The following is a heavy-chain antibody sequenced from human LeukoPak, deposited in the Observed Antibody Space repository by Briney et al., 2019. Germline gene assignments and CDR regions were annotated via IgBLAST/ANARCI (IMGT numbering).Heavy chain of an antibody. CDR3: ARDSGWYSGPYYFDY. Sequence: GGSLRLSCAASGFTVSSNYMSWVRQAPGKGLEWVSVIYSGGSTYYADSVKGRLIISRDNSKNTLYLQMNSLRAEDTAVYYCARDSGWYSGPYYFDYWGQGTLVTVSS. V-gene: IGHV3-66*01. CDR2: IYSGGST. CDR1: GFTVSSNY. D-gene: IGHD6-19*01. J-gene: IGHJ4*02.